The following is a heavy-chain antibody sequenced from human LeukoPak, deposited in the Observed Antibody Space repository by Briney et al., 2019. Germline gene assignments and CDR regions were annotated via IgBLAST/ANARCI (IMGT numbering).Heavy chain of an antibody. Sequence: GGSLRLSCEVSGFTLRTYWMSWVRQAPGKGLEWVACIKEDGSETYYVNSVKGRFTISRDNVKNSIYLEMNSLRGDDTAVYYCVRDGRWPLVGDYWGQGTLAAVSS. V-gene: IGHV3-7*01. D-gene: IGHD4-23*01. J-gene: IGHJ4*02. CDR3: VRDGRWPLVGDY. CDR2: IKEDGSET. CDR1: GFTLRTYW.